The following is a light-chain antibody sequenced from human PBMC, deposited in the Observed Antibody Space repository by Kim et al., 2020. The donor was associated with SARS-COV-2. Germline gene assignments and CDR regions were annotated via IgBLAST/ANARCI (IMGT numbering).Light chain of an antibody. CDR3: QQSHRFPRT. V-gene: IGKV1-39*01. CDR2: SSS. J-gene: IGKJ2*01. CDR1: QCISSY. Sequence: SPAVGDRFNITCRASQCISSYLHLYQQKPRKGPKLLISSSSSVQGGVPSRFSGSGSGTDFTLTISSLQPEDFATYYCQQSHRFPRTFGQGTNLEIK.